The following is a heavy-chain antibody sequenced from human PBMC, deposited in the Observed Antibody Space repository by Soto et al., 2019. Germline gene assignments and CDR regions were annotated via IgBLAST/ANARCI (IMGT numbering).Heavy chain of an antibody. Sequence: QAQLVQSGPEVQKPGASVKVSCKASGYIFPAYYIGWARPAPGQGLAWMGWVNPYNGHTGYAQKFQGRVTMTTDTSTSTAYRELRDLGTDDTAVYYCTRDQRHSNGAEDSWGQGTLVTVSS. V-gene: IGHV1-18*04. CDR3: TRDQRHSNGAEDS. CDR2: VNPYNGHT. J-gene: IGHJ4*02. CDR1: GYIFPAYY. D-gene: IGHD2-8*01.